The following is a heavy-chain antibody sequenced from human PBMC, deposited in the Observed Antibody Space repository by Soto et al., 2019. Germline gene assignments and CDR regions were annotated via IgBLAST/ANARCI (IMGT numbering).Heavy chain of an antibody. CDR3: ARHGYNYGGGYFDY. J-gene: IGHJ4*02. CDR2: IYSGGST. V-gene: IGHV3-66*04. Sequence: EVQLVESGGGLVQPGGSLRLSCAASGVTVSSNYMSWVRQAPGKGLEWVSVIYSGGSTYYADSVKGRFTISRDNSNNTPYLQMNSLRAEDTAVYYCARHGYNYGGGYFDYWGQGTLVTVSS. D-gene: IGHD5-18*01. CDR1: GVTVSSNY.